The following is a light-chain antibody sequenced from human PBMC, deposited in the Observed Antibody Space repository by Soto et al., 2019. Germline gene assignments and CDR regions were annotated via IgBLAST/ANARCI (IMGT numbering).Light chain of an antibody. J-gene: IGKJ2*01. CDR3: QQYYSTPYT. CDR2: WAS. CDR1: QSVLYSSNNKNY. Sequence: DIVMTQSPDSLAVSLGERATINCKSSQSVLYSSNNKNYLAWYQQKPGQPPKLLIYWASTRESGVPDRFSGSGSGTDFNITISSLQAEDVAVYYCQQYYSTPYTFGQGTKLEIK. V-gene: IGKV4-1*01.